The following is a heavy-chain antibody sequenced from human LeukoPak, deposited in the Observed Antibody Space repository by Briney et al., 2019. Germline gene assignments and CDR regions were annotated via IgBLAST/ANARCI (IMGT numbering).Heavy chain of an antibody. CDR3: ARDDPYYYYYMDV. J-gene: IGHJ6*03. V-gene: IGHV4-61*02. CDR2: ISTSGST. Sequence: KSSQTLSLTCTGSGGSISSGSYYWSWIRQPAGKGLEWIGRISTSGSTNYNPSLKSRVTISVDTSKNQFSLKLSSVTAADTAVYYCARDDPYYYYYMDVWGKGTTVTVSS. CDR1: GGSISSGSYY.